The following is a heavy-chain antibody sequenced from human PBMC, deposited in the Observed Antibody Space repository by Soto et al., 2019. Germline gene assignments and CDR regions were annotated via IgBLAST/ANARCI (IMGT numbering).Heavy chain of an antibody. CDR1: GGSFSGYY. V-gene: IGHV4-34*01. CDR3: ARVQYRRRTLDY. J-gene: IGHJ4*02. Sequence: PSETLSLTCAVYGGSFSGYYWSWIRQPPGKGLEWIGEINHSGSTNYNPSLKSRVTISVDTSKNQFSLKLSSVTAADTAVYYCARVQYRRRTLDYWGQGTLVTVSS. D-gene: IGHD4-4*01. CDR2: INHSGST.